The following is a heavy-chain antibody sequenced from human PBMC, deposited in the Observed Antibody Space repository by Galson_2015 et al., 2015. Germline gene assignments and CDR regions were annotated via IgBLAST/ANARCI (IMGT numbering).Heavy chain of an antibody. CDR1: GFTFSSYG. D-gene: IGHD3-22*01. V-gene: IGHV3-30*18. Sequence: SLRLSWAASGFTFSSYGMHWVRQAPGRGLEWVAVISYDGSNKYYADSVKGRFTISRDNSKNTLYLQINSLRAEDTAVYYCAKARGWLSIYWGQGTLVTVSS. CDR2: ISYDGSNK. CDR3: AKARGWLSIY. J-gene: IGHJ4*02.